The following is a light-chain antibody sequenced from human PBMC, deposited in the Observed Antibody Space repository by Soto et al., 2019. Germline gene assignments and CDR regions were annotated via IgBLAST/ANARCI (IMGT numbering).Light chain of an antibody. CDR3: ETWDRNTRV. CDR2: LEGSGSY. J-gene: IGLJ2*01. CDR1: SGHSSYI. V-gene: IGLV4-60*02. Sequence: QLVLTQSSSASASLGSSVKLTCTLSSGHSSYIIAWHQQQPGKAPRYLMKLEGSGSYNKGSGVPDRFSGSSSGADRYLTISNLQFEDEADYYSETWDRNTRVFGGGTKLTVL.